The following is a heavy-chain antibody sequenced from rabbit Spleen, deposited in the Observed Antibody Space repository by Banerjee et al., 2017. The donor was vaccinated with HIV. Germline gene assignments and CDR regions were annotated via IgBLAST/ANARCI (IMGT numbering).Heavy chain of an antibody. D-gene: IGHD8-1*01. V-gene: IGHV1S45*01. Sequence: QEHLEESGGGLVQPEGSLTLTCTASGFSFNNNYWICWVRQAPGKGLEWIGYIDPIFGATYYATWVNGRFTISSHNAQNTLYLQLNSLTAADTATYFCARDGAGGSYFALWGPGTLVTVS. CDR2: IDPIFGAT. CDR3: ARDGAGGSYFAL. CDR1: GFSFNNNYW. J-gene: IGHJ4*01.